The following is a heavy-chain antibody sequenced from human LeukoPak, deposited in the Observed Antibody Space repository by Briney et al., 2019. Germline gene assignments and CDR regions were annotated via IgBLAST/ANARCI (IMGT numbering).Heavy chain of an antibody. CDR3: ARSGYDRDY. J-gene: IGHJ4*02. CDR2: IYSGGST. Sequence: PGGSLRLSSAASGFTVSSNYMSWVRQAPGKGLEWVSVIYSGGSTYYADSVKGRFTISRDNSKNTLYLQMNSLRAEDTAVYYCARSGYDRDYWGQGTLVTVSS. D-gene: IGHD5-12*01. CDR1: GFTVSSNY. V-gene: IGHV3-53*01.